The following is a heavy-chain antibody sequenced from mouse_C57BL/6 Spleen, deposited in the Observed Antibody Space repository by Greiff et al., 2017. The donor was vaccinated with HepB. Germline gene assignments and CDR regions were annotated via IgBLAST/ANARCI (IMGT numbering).Heavy chain of an antibody. Sequence: VQLVESGAELARPGASVKLSCKASGYTFTSYGISWVKQRTGQGLEWIGEIYPRSGNTYYNEKFKGKATLTADKSSSTAYMELRSLTSEDSAVYFCARRGWGYAMDYWGQGTSVTVSS. V-gene: IGHV1-81*01. CDR1: GYTFTSYG. CDR3: ARRGWGYAMDY. CDR2: IYPRSGNT. J-gene: IGHJ4*01.